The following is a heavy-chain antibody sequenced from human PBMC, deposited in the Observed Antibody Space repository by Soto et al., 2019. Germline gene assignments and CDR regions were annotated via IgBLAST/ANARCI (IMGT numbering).Heavy chain of an antibody. CDR2: ISWNSVSI. CDR1: GCTLDYYS. J-gene: IGHJ4*02. Sequence: SLILSCAASGCTLDYYSMHFVRQAPGKFLEWVSGISWNSVSIGYADSVKGRFTISRDNAKNSLYLQMNSLRAEDTALYYCAKDSVVGIYGESFDYWGQGPIVTVSS. CDR3: AKDSVVGIYGESFDY. V-gene: IGHV3-9*01. D-gene: IGHD4-17*01.